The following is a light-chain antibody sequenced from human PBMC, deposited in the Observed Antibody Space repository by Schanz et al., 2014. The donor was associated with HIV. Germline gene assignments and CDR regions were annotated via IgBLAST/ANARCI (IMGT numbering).Light chain of an antibody. CDR1: QSISNW. Sequence: QMIQSPSTLSASVGDRVTITCRASQSISNWLAWYQQKPGKAPKLLIYKASSLESGVPSRFSGSGTGTEFTLTISSLQPDDFATYYCQQYDIISWTFGLGTKVEIK. CDR2: KAS. J-gene: IGKJ1*01. V-gene: IGKV1-5*03. CDR3: QQYDIISWT.